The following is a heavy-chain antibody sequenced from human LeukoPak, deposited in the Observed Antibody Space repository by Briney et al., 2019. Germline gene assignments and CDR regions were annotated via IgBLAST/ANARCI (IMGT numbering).Heavy chain of an antibody. V-gene: IGHV3-7*01. CDR3: ASGKDTYYDFWSGYYTGYYFDY. Sequence: GGSLRLSCAASGFTFSSYWMSWVRQAPGKGLEWVANIKQDGSEKYYVDSVKGRFTISRDNAKNSRYLQMNSLRAEDTAVYYCASGKDTYYDFWSGYYTGYYFDYWGQGTLVTVSS. D-gene: IGHD3-3*01. CDR2: IKQDGSEK. J-gene: IGHJ4*02. CDR1: GFTFSSYW.